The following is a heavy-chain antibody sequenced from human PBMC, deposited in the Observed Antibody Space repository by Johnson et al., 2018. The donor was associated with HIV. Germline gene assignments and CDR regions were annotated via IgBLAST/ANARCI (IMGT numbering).Heavy chain of an antibody. D-gene: IGHD2-21*02. V-gene: IGHV3-66*02. J-gene: IGHJ3*02. CDR3: AKTIVVVTADAFDI. CDR1: GFTVNRNY. Sequence: VQLVESGGGVVQPGGSLRLSCAASGFTVNRNYMNWVRQAPGKGLEWVSVIYGGGGTYYADSVKGRFTISRDNSKNTLYLQMNSLRAEDTAVYYCAKTIVVVTADAFDIWGQGTMVTVSS. CDR2: IYGGGGT.